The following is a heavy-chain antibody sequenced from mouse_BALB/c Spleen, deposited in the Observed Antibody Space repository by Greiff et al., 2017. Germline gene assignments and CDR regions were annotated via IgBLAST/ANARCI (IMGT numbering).Heavy chain of an antibody. CDR2: ISSGGSYT. D-gene: IGHD1-1*01. V-gene: IGHV5-9-4*01. CDR1: GFTFTSYA. Sequence: EVMLVESGGGLVKPGGSLTLSCAASGFTFTSYAMSWVRQSPEKRLEWVAEISSGGSYTYYPDTVTGRYTIARDNAKNTLYLEMSSLRSEDTAMYYCERDVGYYGSRGYLDYWGQGTTLTVSS. J-gene: IGHJ2*01. CDR3: ERDVGYYGSRGYLDY.